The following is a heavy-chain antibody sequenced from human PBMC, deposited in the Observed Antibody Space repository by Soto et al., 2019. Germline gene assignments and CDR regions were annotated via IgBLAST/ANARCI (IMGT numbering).Heavy chain of an antibody. J-gene: IGHJ4*02. CDR3: AKDPYSGSYDY. CDR1: GFTFSNYV. CDR2: INDSGGST. D-gene: IGHD1-26*01. V-gene: IGHV3-23*01. Sequence: GGSLRLSCAASGFTFSNYVMSWVRQAPGKGLEWVSAINDSGGSTYYADSVKGRFTISRDNSKNTLYLQMNSLRAEDTAIYYCAKDPYSGSYDYWGLGTLVTAPQ.